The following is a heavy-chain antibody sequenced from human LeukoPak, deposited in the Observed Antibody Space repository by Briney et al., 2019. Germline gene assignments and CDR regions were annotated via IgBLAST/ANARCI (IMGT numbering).Heavy chain of an antibody. Sequence: LSLTCAVYGGSFSGYYWSWIRQAPGKGLEWVSYISSSGSTIYYADSVKCRFTISRDNAKNSLNLQMNSLRAEDTAVYSCAKESCSGGSCYVVRSYFDYWGQGTLVTVSS. CDR1: GGSFSGYY. V-gene: IGHV3-11*01. CDR2: ISSSGSTI. J-gene: IGHJ4*02. D-gene: IGHD2-15*01. CDR3: AKESCSGGSCYVVRSYFDY.